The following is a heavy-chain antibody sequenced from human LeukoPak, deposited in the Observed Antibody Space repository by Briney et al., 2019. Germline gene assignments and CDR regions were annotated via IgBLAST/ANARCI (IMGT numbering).Heavy chain of an antibody. CDR2: ISDSGGST. CDR3: AKRGVVIRVILVGFHKEAYYFES. CDR1: GITLSNYG. V-gene: IGHV3-23*01. J-gene: IGHJ4*02. D-gene: IGHD3/OR15-3a*01. Sequence: GGSLRLSCAVSGITLSNYGMSWVRQAPGKGLEWVEGISDSGGSTKYADSVKGRFTISRDNPKNTLYLQMNSLRAEDTAVYFCAKRGVVIRVILVGFHKEAYYFESWGQGALVTVSS.